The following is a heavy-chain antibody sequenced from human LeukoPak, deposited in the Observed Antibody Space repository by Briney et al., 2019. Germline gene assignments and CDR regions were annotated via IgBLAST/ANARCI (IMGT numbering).Heavy chain of an antibody. CDR3: TTDTWYSAGH. V-gene: IGHV3-7*03. Sequence: GGSLRLSCTASGFIFSGSWMGWIRQAPGKGLEWAAIIKKDGSEKYYVDSMKGRFTISRDNAKNSLFLQMNSLRAEDTAIYYCTTDTWYSAGHWGQGTLVTVSS. CDR2: IKKDGSEK. D-gene: IGHD2-15*01. J-gene: IGHJ4*02. CDR1: GFIFSGSW.